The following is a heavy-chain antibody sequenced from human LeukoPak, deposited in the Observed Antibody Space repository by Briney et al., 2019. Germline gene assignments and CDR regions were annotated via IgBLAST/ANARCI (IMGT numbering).Heavy chain of an antibody. Sequence: PGGSLRLSCAAFGFTFSRNWMSWVRQARGKGLDWVGARNPDGSEKYYVDSVKGRFSLSRDNAGNSEYLQMNSLSVEDMAVYYCAREGRIVAALYGIDIWGQGTRVTVSS. CDR2: RNPDGSEK. CDR1: GFTFSRNW. CDR3: AREGRIVAALYGIDI. D-gene: IGHD5-12*01. J-gene: IGHJ6*02. V-gene: IGHV3-7*01.